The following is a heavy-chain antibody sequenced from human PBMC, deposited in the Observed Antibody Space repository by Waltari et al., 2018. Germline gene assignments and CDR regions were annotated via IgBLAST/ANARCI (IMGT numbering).Heavy chain of an antibody. CDR3: ARDRNYYDSSAYYY. J-gene: IGHJ4*02. V-gene: IGHV1-69*01. D-gene: IGHD3-22*01. CDR2: IIPIFGKA. CDR1: GGTFSSYS. Sequence: QVQLVQSGAEVKKPGSSVKVSCKASGGTFSSYSISWVRQAPGQGLEWMGGIIPIFGKANYAQKFQGRVTITADESTSTAYMELSSLRSDDTAVYYCARDRNYYDSSAYYYWGQGTLVTVSS.